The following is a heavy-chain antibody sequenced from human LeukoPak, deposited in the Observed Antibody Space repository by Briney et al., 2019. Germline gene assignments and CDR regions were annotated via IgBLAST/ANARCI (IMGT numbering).Heavy chain of an antibody. CDR1: GFTVSSNY. V-gene: IGHV3-66*01. J-gene: IGHJ4*02. Sequence: GGSLRLSCAASGFTVSSNYMSWVRQAPGKGLEWVSVIYSGGSTYYADSVKGRFTISRDNSKNTLYLQMNSLRAEDTAVYYCAKDSYDILTGYDYFDYWGQGTLVTVSS. D-gene: IGHD3-9*01. CDR2: IYSGGST. CDR3: AKDSYDILTGYDYFDY.